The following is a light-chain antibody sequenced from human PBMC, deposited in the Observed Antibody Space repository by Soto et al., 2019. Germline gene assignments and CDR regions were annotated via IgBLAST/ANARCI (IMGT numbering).Light chain of an antibody. CDR2: SNT. V-gene: IGLV1-47*02. CDR1: SSNIGSNY. J-gene: IGLJ1*01. CDR3: AAWDDSLSVPYV. Sequence: QSVLTQLPSASGTPGQRVTISCSGSSSNIGSNYVYWYQQLPGTAPKLLIYSNTQRPSGVPDRFSGSKSGTSASLAISGLRPEDEADYDCAAWDDSLSVPYVFGTGTKVTVL.